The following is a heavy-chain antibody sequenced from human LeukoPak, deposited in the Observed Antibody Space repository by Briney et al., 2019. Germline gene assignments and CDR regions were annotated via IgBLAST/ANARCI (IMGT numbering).Heavy chain of an antibody. CDR2: IIPMFGTA. CDR3: ARGLRRDYGDGDY. CDR1: GYTFTSHV. J-gene: IGHJ4*02. V-gene: IGHV1-8*01. Sequence: ASVKVSCKASGYTFTSHVINWVRQAPGQGLEWMGGIIPMFGTANYAQKFQGRVTMTRNTSISTAYMELSSLRSEDTAVYYCARGLRRDYGDGDYWGQGTLVTVSS. D-gene: IGHD4-17*01.